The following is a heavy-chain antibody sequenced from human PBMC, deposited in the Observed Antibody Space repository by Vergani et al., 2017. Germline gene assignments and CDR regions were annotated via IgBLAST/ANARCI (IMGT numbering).Heavy chain of an antibody. V-gene: IGHV1-3*01. CDR3: ARLVVAATYYYYGMDV. CDR1: GYTFTSYA. Sequence: QVQLVQSGAEVKKPGASVKVSCKASGYTFTSYAMHWVRQAPGQRLEWMGWINAGNGNTKYSQKFQGRVTITRDTSASTAYMELSSLGSEDTAVYYCARLVVAATYYYYGMDVWGQGTTVTVSS. J-gene: IGHJ6*02. D-gene: IGHD2-15*01. CDR2: INAGNGNT.